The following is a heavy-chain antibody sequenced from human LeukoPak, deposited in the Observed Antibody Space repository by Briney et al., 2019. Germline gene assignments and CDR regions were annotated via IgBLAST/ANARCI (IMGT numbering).Heavy chain of an antibody. D-gene: IGHD5-24*01. CDR1: GYSFTSNW. J-gene: IGHJ4*02. V-gene: IGHV5-51*01. CDR2: IYPGDSDT. CDR3: ASSIDMAATTLGFDY. Sequence: GESLKISCKGSGYSFTSNWIGWVRQMPGKGLEWMGIIYPGDSDTRYSPSFQGQVTISADKSISTAYLQWSSLKASDTAMYYCASSIDMAATTLGFDYWGQGTLVTVSS.